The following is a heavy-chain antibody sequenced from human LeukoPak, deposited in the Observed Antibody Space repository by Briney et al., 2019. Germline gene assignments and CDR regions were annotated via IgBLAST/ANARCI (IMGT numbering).Heavy chain of an antibody. Sequence: GGSLRLSCAASGFTFSSYSMNWVRQAPGKGREWVSSISSSSSYIYYADSVKGRFTIPRDNTKNSPYLQMNSLRAEDTAVYSCARDFHGLPYDPLYGMDVWGQGTTVTVSS. V-gene: IGHV3-21*03. CDR1: GFTFSSYS. D-gene: IGHD1-1*01. CDR3: ARDFHGLPYDPLYGMDV. J-gene: IGHJ6*02. CDR2: ISSSSSYI.